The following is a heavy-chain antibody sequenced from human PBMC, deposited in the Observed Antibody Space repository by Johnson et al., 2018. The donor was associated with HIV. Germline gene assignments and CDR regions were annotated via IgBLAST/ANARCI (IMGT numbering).Heavy chain of an antibody. CDR1: GFTFSSYA. Sequence: QVLLVESGGGLVQPGGSLRLSCAASGFTFSSYAMHWVRQAPGKGLEWVAVISYDGSNKYYADSVKGRFTISRDNSKNTLYLQMNSLRAEGTAVYYCAREWIGQSRGWFRYAFDIWCQGTMVTVSS. V-gene: IGHV3-30-3*01. CDR2: ISYDGSNK. J-gene: IGHJ3*02. D-gene: IGHD6-19*01. CDR3: AREWIGQSRGWFRYAFDI.